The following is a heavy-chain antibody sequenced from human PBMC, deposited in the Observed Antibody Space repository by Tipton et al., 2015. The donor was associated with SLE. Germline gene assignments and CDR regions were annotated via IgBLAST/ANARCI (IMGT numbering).Heavy chain of an antibody. D-gene: IGHD3-22*01. CDR1: GGSISSGGYS. J-gene: IGHJ3*02. CDR3: ARGGDDSSGYYSDAFDI. CDR2: IYHSGST. V-gene: IGHV4-30-2*01. Sequence: TLSLTCAVSGGSISSGGYSWNWIRQPPGKGLEWIGYIYHSGSTYYNPSLKSRVTISVDRSKNQFSLKLSSVTAADTAVYYCARGGDDSSGYYSDAFDIWGQGTMVTVSS.